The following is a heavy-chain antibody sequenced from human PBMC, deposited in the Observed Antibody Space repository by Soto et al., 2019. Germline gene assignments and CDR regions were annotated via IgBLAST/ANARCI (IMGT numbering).Heavy chain of an antibody. CDR2: IYYSGTTYD. D-gene: IGHD2-2*01. Sequence: NPSETLSLTCTVSGGSISSGHYYWSWIRQPPGKGLEWIGCIYYSGTTYDYYTPSLNSRATFSVDTSKNQFSLKLDSVTAADTAVYYCARVVTVVPAHFYGMDVWGQGTTVTVSS. CDR1: GGSISSGHYY. J-gene: IGHJ6*02. V-gene: IGHV4-30-4*01. CDR3: ARVVTVVPAHFYGMDV.